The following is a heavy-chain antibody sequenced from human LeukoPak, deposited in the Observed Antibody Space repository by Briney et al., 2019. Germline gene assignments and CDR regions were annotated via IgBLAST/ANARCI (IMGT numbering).Heavy chain of an antibody. Sequence: GGSLILSCSAAGFTFRSYAMYWVRQAPGKGVEYVSAISSNGNNTYYADSVKGRFTISRDNSKNTLYLQMSSLRAEDTAVYYCVKGDYGDYPYYFDYWGQGTLVTVSS. CDR3: VKGDYGDYPYYFDY. V-gene: IGHV3-64D*09. CDR1: GFTFRSYA. CDR2: ISSNGNNT. D-gene: IGHD4-17*01. J-gene: IGHJ4*02.